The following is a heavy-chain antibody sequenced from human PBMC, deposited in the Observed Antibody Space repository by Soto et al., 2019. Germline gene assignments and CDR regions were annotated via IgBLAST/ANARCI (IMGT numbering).Heavy chain of an antibody. CDR1: GLDFGDYY. V-gene: IGHV3-11*01. CDR3: VRPYYSSGWFPFDR. D-gene: IGHD3-22*01. CDR2: IDSRDGTT. Sequence: GVSLRLSCTVSGLDFGDYYMSWIRQAPGKGLEWVSYIDSRDGTTYYTDSVKGRFTISRDNAKKTLYLQMSSLRVEDTALYYCVRPYYSSGWFPFDRWGKGTLVTVSS. J-gene: IGHJ4*02.